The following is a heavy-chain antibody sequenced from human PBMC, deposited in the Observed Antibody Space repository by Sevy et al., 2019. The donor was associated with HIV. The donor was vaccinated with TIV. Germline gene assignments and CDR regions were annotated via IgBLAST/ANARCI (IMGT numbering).Heavy chain of an antibody. CDR2: INPNSGGT. D-gene: IGHD3-10*02. CDR3: VRDVRGDDAFDI. Sequence: ASVKVSCKASGYTFTGYYMHWVRQAPGQGLEWMGWINPNSGGTNYAQKFQGRVTMTRDTSISTAYMELSRLRSDDTAVYYCVRDVRGDDAFDIWGQGTMVTVSS. V-gene: IGHV1-2*02. J-gene: IGHJ3*02. CDR1: GYTFTGYY.